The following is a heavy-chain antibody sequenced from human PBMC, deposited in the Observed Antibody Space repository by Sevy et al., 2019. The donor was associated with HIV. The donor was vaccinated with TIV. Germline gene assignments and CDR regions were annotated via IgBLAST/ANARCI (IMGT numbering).Heavy chain of an antibody. D-gene: IGHD3-22*01. Sequence: GGSLRLSCAASGFTFSSYAMSWVRQAPGKGLEWVSAISGSGGSTYYADSVKGRFTISRDNSKNTLYLQMNSLRAEDTAVYYCAKGRYYYDSSDFNFQHWGQGTLVTVSS. V-gene: IGHV3-23*01. CDR2: ISGSGGST. CDR3: AKGRYYYDSSDFNFQH. J-gene: IGHJ1*01. CDR1: GFTFSSYA.